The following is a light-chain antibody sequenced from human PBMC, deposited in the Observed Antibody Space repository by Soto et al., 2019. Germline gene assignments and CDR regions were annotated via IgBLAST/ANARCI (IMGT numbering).Light chain of an antibody. Sequence: EIGLTQSPGTLSLSPGERATLSCRASQSVSSSYLAWYQQEPGQAPRLLIYGASSRATGIPDRFSGSGSGTDFTLTISRLEPEDFAVYYCQQYGNSPTFGQGTKVEIK. V-gene: IGKV3-20*01. CDR3: QQYGNSPT. J-gene: IGKJ1*01. CDR1: QSVSSSY. CDR2: GAS.